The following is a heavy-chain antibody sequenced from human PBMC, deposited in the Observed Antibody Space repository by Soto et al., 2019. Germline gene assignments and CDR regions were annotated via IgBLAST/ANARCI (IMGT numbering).Heavy chain of an antibody. Sequence: QVPLVQSGAEVKKPGSSVTVSCKASGGIFSSYAIHWVRQAPGQGLEWMGGIIPMYGPAKYAQRFQGRVTITADESTTNVYMELTSLTSQDTAVYYCARVTSMVRGVIDNWFDPWGHGTLVTVSS. D-gene: IGHD3-10*01. CDR2: IIPMYGPA. CDR1: GGIFSSYA. J-gene: IGHJ5*02. V-gene: IGHV1-69*01. CDR3: ARVTSMVRGVIDNWFDP.